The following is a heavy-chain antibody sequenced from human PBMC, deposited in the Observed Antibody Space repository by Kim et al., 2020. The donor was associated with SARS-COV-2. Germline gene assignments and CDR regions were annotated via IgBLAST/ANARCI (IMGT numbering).Heavy chain of an antibody. Sequence: SETLSLTCTVSGGSISSGGYYWSWIRQHPGKGLEWIGYIYYSGSTYYNPSLKSRVTISVDTSKNQFSLKLSSVTAADTAVYYCARCINSSGWYVLASPPDYWGQGTLVTVSS. J-gene: IGHJ4*02. CDR3: ARCINSSGWYVLASPPDY. CDR2: IYYSGST. V-gene: IGHV4-31*03. D-gene: IGHD6-19*01. CDR1: GGSISSGGYY.